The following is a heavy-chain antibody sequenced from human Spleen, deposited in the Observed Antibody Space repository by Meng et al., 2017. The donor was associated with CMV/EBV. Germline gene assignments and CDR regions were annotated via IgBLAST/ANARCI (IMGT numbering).Heavy chain of an antibody. CDR2: ILPMVGLR. J-gene: IGHJ6*02. V-gene: IGHV1-69*05. CDR3: ARGSYHYYGMAV. CDR1: GGTFSTYS. Sequence: SVKVSCKASGGTFSTYSISWVRQAPGQGLEWMGGILPMVGLRNYAQRFQGRVTIATDESTTTAYMDLSSLRSEDTAVYYCARGSYHYYGMAVWGQGTTVTVSS.